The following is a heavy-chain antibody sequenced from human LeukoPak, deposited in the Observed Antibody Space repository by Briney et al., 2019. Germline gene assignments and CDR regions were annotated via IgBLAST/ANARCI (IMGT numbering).Heavy chain of an antibody. Sequence: GGSLRLSCAASGFTFSIYWMNWVRQAPGKGLEWVAVISYDGSNKYYADSVKGRFTISRDNSKNTLYLQMNSLRAEDTAVYYCARPGSEVWFGELSVNAFDIWGQGTMVTVSS. CDR2: ISYDGSNK. CDR1: GFTFSIYW. J-gene: IGHJ3*02. D-gene: IGHD3-10*01. CDR3: ARPGSEVWFGELSVNAFDI. V-gene: IGHV3-30-3*01.